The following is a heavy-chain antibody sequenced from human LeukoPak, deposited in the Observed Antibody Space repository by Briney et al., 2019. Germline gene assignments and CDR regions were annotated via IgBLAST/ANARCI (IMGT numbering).Heavy chain of an antibody. CDR1: GFTFSSYW. D-gene: IGHD2/OR15-2a*01. Sequence: GGSLRLSCVVSGFTFSSYWMTWVRQAPGKGLEWVANIKQDGSEKYYVDSVKGRFTISRDNAENSLYLQMNSLRAEDTAVYYCARGPTRANSSDFWGQGTLVTVSS. CDR3: ARGPTRANSSDF. J-gene: IGHJ4*02. V-gene: IGHV3-7*04. CDR2: IKQDGSEK.